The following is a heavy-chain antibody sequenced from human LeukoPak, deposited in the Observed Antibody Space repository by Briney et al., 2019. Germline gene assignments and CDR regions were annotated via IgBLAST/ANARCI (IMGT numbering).Heavy chain of an antibody. CDR1: GLTFNDHA. V-gene: IGHV3-23*01. CDR3: AQEGLQRHFNFDS. D-gene: IGHD1-1*01. Sequence: GGSLRLSCAASGLTFNDHAMSWFRQAPGKGLEWLSSIVGHGDQYSYADSVKGRFIISRDNSRNTLSLQMNSLTAADTAVYHCAQEGLQRHFNFDSWGQGTLVTVSS. J-gene: IGHJ4*02. CDR2: IVGHGDQY.